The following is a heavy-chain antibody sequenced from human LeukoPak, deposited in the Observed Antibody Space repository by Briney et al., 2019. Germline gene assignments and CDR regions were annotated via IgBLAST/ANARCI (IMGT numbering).Heavy chain of an antibody. Sequence: ASVKVSCKVSGYTLTELSMHWVRQIPEKGLEWMGIIYPGDSDTRYSPSFQGQVTISADKSISTAYLQWSSLKASDTAMYYCARSGCSSTSCYEDGGMDVWGQGTTVTVSS. V-gene: IGHV5-51*01. CDR2: IYPGDSDT. CDR1: GYTLTELS. CDR3: ARSGCSSTSCYEDGGMDV. D-gene: IGHD2-2*01. J-gene: IGHJ6*02.